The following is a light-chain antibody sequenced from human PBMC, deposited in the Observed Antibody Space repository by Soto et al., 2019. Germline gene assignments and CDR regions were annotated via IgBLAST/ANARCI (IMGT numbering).Light chain of an antibody. Sequence: EIVLTQSPVTLSLSPGERATLSCRASQSVSSSYLAWYQQKPGQAPRLLIYGASSRATGIPDRFSGSGSAKDFTLTNSRLEPEDFAVYSCQKYGSSRTKLTVGGGTKV. CDR1: QSVSSSY. CDR2: GAS. CDR3: QKYGSSRTKLT. J-gene: IGKJ4*01. V-gene: IGKV3-20*01.